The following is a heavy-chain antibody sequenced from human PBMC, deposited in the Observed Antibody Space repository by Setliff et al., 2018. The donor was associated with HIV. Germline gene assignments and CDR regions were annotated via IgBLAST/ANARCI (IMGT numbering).Heavy chain of an antibody. CDR2: IYTSGST. CDR1: GGSISSGSYY. D-gene: IGHD6-13*01. J-gene: IGHJ4*02. V-gene: IGHV4-61*02. CDR3: ARVARGGHSSRWYYFDY. Sequence: SETLSLTFTVSGGSISSGSYYWSWIRQPAGKGLEWIGRIYTSGSTKYNPSLKSRVTISVDTSKNQFSLKVSSVTAADTAVYYCARVARGGHSSRWYYFDYWGQGTLVTVSS.